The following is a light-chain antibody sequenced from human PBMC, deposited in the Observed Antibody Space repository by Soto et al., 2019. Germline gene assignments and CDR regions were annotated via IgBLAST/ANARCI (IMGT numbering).Light chain of an antibody. CDR2: DAS. J-gene: IGKJ1*01. CDR3: QKRSNSAT. CDR1: QSVSSY. V-gene: IGKV3-11*01. Sequence: EIVLTQSPATLSLSPGERATLSCRASQSVSSYLAWYQQKPGQAPRLLIYDASNRATGIPARFSGSGSGTDFTLTISSLEPEDFAVYYCQKRSNSATFGQGTKVDIK.